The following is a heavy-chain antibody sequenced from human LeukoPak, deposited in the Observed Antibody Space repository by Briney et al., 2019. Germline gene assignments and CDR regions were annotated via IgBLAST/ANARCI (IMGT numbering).Heavy chain of an antibody. CDR1: GYTFTGYD. CDR3: ARVKGGAADGKEFDY. CDR2: INPNSGGT. J-gene: IGHJ4*02. V-gene: IGHV1-2*02. D-gene: IGHD6-13*01. Sequence: GASVKVSCKASGYTFTGYDMHGVRQAPGQVLEWMGWINPNSGGTNYAQKFQGRVTITRDTSISTAYMELSRLRSADTAVYYCARVKGGAADGKEFDYWGPGTLVTVSS.